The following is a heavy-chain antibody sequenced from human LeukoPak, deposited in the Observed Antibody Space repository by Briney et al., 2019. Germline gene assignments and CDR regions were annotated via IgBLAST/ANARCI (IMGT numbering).Heavy chain of an antibody. Sequence: GGSLRLSCAASGFTFSSNWMHGVRQTPGKGLLWVSCINMDGTTTTYADSVKGRFTISRDNAKNTLYLQMNSLTVEDTAVYYCTRDQTLSGSGPHFGDWGQGTLVTVSS. CDR3: TRDQTLSGSGPHFGD. V-gene: IGHV3-74*01. CDR2: INMDGTTT. D-gene: IGHD6-19*01. J-gene: IGHJ4*02. CDR1: GFTFSSNW.